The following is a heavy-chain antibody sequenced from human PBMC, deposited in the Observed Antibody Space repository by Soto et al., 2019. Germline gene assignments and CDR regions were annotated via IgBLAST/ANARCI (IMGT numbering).Heavy chain of an antibody. CDR1: GGSVSSGSYY. CDR2: IYYSGST. V-gene: IGHV4-61*01. J-gene: IGHJ3*02. D-gene: IGHD3-22*01. CDR3: ARGYYDNSDYLRGGDAFDI. Sequence: SETLSLTCTVSGGSVSSGSYYWSWIRQPPGKGLEWIGYIYYSGSTNYNPSLKSRVTISVDTSKNQFSLKLSSVTAADTAVYYCARGYYDNSDYLRGGDAFDIWGQGTMVTVSS.